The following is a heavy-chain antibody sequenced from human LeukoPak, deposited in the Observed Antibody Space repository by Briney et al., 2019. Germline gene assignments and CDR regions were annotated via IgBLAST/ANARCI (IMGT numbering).Heavy chain of an antibody. J-gene: IGHJ4*02. V-gene: IGHV3-33*01. CDR2: IWYDGSNK. CDR3: ARDLSFSGKVSGAPIDY. D-gene: IGHD1-26*01. CDR1: GFTFSSYG. Sequence: GGSLRLSCAASGFTFSSYGMHWVRQAPGKGLEWVAVIWYDGSNKYYADSVKGRFTISRDNSKNTLYLQMNSLRAEDTAVYYCARDLSFSGKVSGAPIDYWGQGTLATVSS.